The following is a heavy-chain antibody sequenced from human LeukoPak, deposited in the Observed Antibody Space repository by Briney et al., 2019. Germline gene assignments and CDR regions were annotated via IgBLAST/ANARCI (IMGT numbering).Heavy chain of an antibody. CDR3: ARGGLIAIVVVPSYFDY. V-gene: IGHV4-34*01. Sequence: SETLSLTCAVYGGSFSGYYWSWIRQPPGKGLEWIGEINHSGSTNYNPSLKSRVTISVDTSKNQFSLKLSSVTAADTAVYYCARGGLIAIVVVPSYFDYWGQGTLVTVSS. D-gene: IGHD2-2*01. J-gene: IGHJ4*02. CDR2: INHSGST. CDR1: GGSFSGYY.